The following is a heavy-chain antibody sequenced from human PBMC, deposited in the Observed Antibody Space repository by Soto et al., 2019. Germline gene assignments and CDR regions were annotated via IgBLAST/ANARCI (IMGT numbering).Heavy chain of an antibody. CDR3: ARDPVLLTIFGVAQFDY. J-gene: IGHJ4*02. D-gene: IGHD3-3*01. V-gene: IGHV1-18*01. CDR2: ISAYNGNT. CDR1: GYTFTSYG. Sequence: QVQLVQSGAEVKKPGASVKVSCKASGYTFTSYGISWVRQAPGQGLEWMGWISAYNGNTNYAQKLQGRVTMTTDTSTSTAYMELRSLRSDDTAVYYCARDPVLLTIFGVAQFDYWGQGTLVTVSS.